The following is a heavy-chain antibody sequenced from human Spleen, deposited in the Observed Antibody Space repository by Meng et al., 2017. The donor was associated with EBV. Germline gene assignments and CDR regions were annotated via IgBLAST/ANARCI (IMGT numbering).Heavy chain of an antibody. CDR2: ISGYNGVT. CDR1: CYTFTNYG. CDR3: ARDLTFYYDSSGYCSGY. J-gene: IGHJ4*02. Sequence: QVPLVQAGAEVKKPGAAVKVSCKASCYTFTNYGVRWVRQAPGQGLEWMGWISGYNGVTNYAHKFQGRVTMTTDTSTNTVYMELTSLTSDDTAVYFCARDLTFYYDSSGYCSGYWGQGTLVTVSS. V-gene: IGHV1-18*01. D-gene: IGHD3-22*01.